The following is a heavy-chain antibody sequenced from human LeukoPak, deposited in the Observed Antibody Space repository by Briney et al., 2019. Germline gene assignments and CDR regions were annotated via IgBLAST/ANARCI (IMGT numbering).Heavy chain of an antibody. CDR3: AKAISGYGHYYYYMDV. D-gene: IGHD5-12*01. J-gene: IGHJ6*03. V-gene: IGHV3-23*01. Sequence: PGGSLRLSCAASGFTFSSYAMSWVRQAPGKGLEWVSAISGSGGSTYYADSVKGRFTISRDNSKNTLYLQMNSLRAEDTAVYYCAKAISGYGHYYYYMDVWGKGTTVTVSS. CDR2: ISGSGGST. CDR1: GFTFSSYA.